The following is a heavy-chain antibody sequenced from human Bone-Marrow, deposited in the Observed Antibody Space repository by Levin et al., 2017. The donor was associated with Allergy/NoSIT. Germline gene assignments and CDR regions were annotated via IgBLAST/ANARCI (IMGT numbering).Heavy chain of an antibody. CDR1: PGSITDYY. CDR2: IHSSQGT. D-gene: IGHD2-21*01. CDR3: ARSDPRSPFKAFDL. Sequence: SETLSLTCTVSPGSITDYYWTWVRQTSGKGLEWIGRIHSSQGTIYNPSLRSRLSMSLDTYRSQFSLNLRSVSAADTAVYYCARSDPRSPFKAFDLWGQGMLVTVSS. J-gene: IGHJ5*02. V-gene: IGHV4-4*07.